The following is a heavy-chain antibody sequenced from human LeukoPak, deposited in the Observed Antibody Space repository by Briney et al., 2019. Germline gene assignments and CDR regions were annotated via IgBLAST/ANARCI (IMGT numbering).Heavy chain of an antibody. CDR3: ARDQEGFDY. J-gene: IGHJ4*02. V-gene: IGHV1-46*01. CDR1: GYTFTGYY. CDR2: IYPRDGST. Sequence: ASVKVSRKASGYTFTGYYMHWVRQAPGQGLEWMGMIYPRDGSTSYAQKFQGRVTVTRDTSTSTVHMELSGLRSEDTAVYYCARDQEGFDYWGQGTLVTVSS.